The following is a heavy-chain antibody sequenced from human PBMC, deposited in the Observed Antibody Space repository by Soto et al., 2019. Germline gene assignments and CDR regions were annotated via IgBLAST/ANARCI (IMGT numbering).Heavy chain of an antibody. CDR3: AKGGGTTLPIDS. D-gene: IGHD1-7*01. Sequence: QVQLVESGGGVVQPGRSLRLSCAASGFTFSSYGMHWVRQATGKGLEWVAVIWYDGSDKFYADSVKGRFTISRDNSKNTLYLQMHSMTAEDTAVYYCAKGGGTTLPIDSWGQGTLVTVSS. CDR1: GFTFSSYG. V-gene: IGHV3-33*06. J-gene: IGHJ4*02. CDR2: IWYDGSDK.